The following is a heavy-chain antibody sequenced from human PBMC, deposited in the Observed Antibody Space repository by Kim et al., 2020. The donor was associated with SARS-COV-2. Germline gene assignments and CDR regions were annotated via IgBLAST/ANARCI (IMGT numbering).Heavy chain of an antibody. CDR1: GFTFSSYG. CDR3: AKGGEPLVKGNYFDY. V-gene: IGHV3-30*18. Sequence: GGSLRLSCAASGFTFSSYGMHWVRQAPGKGLEWVAVISYDGSNKYYADSVKGRFTISRDNSKTTLYLQMNSLRAEDPAVYYCAKGGEPLVKGNYFDYWG. D-gene: IGHD3-22*01. J-gene: IGHJ4*01. CDR2: ISYDGSNK.